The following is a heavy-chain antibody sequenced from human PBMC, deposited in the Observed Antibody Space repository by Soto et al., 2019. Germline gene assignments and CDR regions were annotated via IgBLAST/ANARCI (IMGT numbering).Heavy chain of an antibody. Sequence: QVQLVESGGGVVQPGRSLRLSCAASGFTFSSYGMHWVRQAPGKRLEWVAVISNDGSNKYYADSVKGRFTISRDNSENTLYLGMNSRRAEDKAVYYCAKDGTDCSSTSCDTSWFDPWGQGTLVTVSS. CDR1: GFTFSSYG. CDR2: ISNDGSNK. J-gene: IGHJ5*02. CDR3: AKDGTDCSSTSCDTSWFDP. V-gene: IGHV3-30*18. D-gene: IGHD2-2*02.